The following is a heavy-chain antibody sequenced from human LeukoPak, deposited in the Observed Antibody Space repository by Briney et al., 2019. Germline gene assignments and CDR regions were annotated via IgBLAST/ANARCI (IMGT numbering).Heavy chain of an antibody. CDR2: INWNGGST. CDR1: GFTFDDYG. J-gene: IGHJ3*02. V-gene: IGHV3-20*04. D-gene: IGHD3-3*01. Sequence: PGGSLRLSCAASGFTFDDYGMSWVRQAPGKGLEWVSGINWNGGSTGYADSVKGRFTISRDNAKNSLYLQMNSLRAEDTAVYYCARVSYDWYEDAFDIWGQGTMVTVSS. CDR3: ARVSYDWYEDAFDI.